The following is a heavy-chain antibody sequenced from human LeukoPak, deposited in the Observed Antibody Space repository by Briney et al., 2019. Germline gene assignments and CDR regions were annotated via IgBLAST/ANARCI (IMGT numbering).Heavy chain of an antibody. CDR2: ISDSGSST. D-gene: IGHD3-10*01. V-gene: IGHV3-23*01. CDR3: ARGFFPKH. CDR1: GLTFSSYA. J-gene: IGHJ1*01. Sequence: GGSLRLSCAASGLTFSSYAVSWVRQAPGKGLEWVSAISDSGSSTYYADSVKGRFTISRDNSKNTLYLQMSSLRSEDTAVYYCARGFFPKHWGQGTLVTVSS.